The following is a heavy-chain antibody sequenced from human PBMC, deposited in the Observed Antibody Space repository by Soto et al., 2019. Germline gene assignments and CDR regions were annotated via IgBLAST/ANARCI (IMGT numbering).Heavy chain of an antibody. CDR3: AKEFLGINFCGGDCYYFDY. CDR2: ISYDGSNK. D-gene: IGHD2-21*02. J-gene: IGHJ4*02. Sequence: GGSLRLSCAASGFTFSSYGMHWVRQAPGKGLEWVAVISYDGSNKYYADSVKGRFTISRDNSKNTLYLQMNSLRAEDTAVYYCAKEFLGINFCGGDCYYFDYWGQGTLVTVSS. CDR1: GFTFSSYG. V-gene: IGHV3-30*18.